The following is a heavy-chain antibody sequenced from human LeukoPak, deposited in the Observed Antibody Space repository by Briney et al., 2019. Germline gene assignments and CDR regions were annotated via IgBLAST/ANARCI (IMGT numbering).Heavy chain of an antibody. CDR2: INHSGST. D-gene: IGHD6-6*01. CDR3: ARERSSSRFDY. J-gene: IGHJ4*02. Sequence: SETLSLTCAVYGGSFSGYYWSWIRQPPGKGLEWIGEINHSGSTNYNPSLRSRVTISVDTSKNQFSLKLSSVTAADTAVHYCARERSSSRFDYWGQGTLVTVSS. CDR1: GGSFSGYY. V-gene: IGHV4-34*01.